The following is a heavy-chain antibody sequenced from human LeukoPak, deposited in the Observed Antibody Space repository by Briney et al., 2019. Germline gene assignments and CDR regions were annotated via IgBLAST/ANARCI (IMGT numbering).Heavy chain of an antibody. CDR2: ISYDGSNK. Sequence: GGSLRLSCAASGFTFNSYGMHWVRQAPGKGLEWVAVISYDGSNKYYADSVKGRFTISRDNAKNPLYVQMNSLRAEDTALYYCARAPLHVVMYHYFDYWGQGTLVTVSS. CDR1: GFTFNSYG. V-gene: IGHV3-30*03. J-gene: IGHJ4*02. CDR3: ARAPLHVVMYHYFDY. D-gene: IGHD3-16*01.